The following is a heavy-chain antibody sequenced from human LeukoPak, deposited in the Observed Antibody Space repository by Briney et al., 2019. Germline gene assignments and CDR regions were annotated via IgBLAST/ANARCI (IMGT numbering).Heavy chain of an antibody. Sequence: GRSLRLSCAASGFTFDDYAMHWVRQAPGKGLEWVSGISWNSGSIGYADSVKGRFTISRDNAKNSLYLQMNSLRAEDTALYYCAKLEDTAMVFDYWGQGTLVTVSS. V-gene: IGHV3-9*01. J-gene: IGHJ4*02. CDR3: AKLEDTAMVFDY. CDR1: GFTFDDYA. CDR2: ISWNSGSI. D-gene: IGHD5-18*01.